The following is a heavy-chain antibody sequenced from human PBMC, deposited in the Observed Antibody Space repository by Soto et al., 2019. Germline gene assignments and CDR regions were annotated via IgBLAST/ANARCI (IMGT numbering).Heavy chain of an antibody. V-gene: IGHV4-4*02. D-gene: IGHD6-13*01. CDR1: GGSISGNW. CDR3: AGHSGYSLQH. Sequence: QVQLQESGPGLVKPSGTLSLTCAVSGGSISGNWWSWVRQPPGKGLEWIGEISHRGSTNYNPSLKSRVTISVEKSKNQFSLKLNSVTAADTAVYYCAGHSGYSLQHWGQGTLVTVPS. CDR2: ISHRGST. J-gene: IGHJ1*01.